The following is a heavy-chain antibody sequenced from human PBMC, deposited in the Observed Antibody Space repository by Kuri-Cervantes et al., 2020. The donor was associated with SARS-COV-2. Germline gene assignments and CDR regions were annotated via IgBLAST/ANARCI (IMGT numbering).Heavy chain of an antibody. J-gene: IGHJ4*02. CDR3: ARDLGTFQGRDY. CDR2: IGTAGDT. V-gene: IGHV3-13*04. D-gene: IGHD1-1*01. CDR1: GFTFSSYD. Sequence: GESLKISCAASGFTFSSYDMHWVRQATGKGLEWVSAIGTAGDTYYPGSVKGRFTIYRENAKNSLYLQMNSLRAEDKAVYYCARDLGTFQGRDYWGQGTLVTVSS.